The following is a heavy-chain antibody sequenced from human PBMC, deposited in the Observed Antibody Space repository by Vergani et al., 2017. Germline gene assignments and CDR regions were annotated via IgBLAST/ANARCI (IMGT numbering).Heavy chain of an antibody. V-gene: IGHV4-39*07. D-gene: IGHD3-22*01. Sequence: QLQLQESGPGLVKPSETLSLTCTVSGGSISSSSYYWGWIRQPPGKGLEWIGSIYYSGSTYYNPSLKSRVTISVDTSTNQFSLKLSSVTAADTAVYYCARVEITMTGAGAFDIWGQGTMVTVSS. J-gene: IGHJ3*02. CDR3: ARVEITMTGAGAFDI. CDR1: GGSISSSSYY. CDR2: IYYSGST.